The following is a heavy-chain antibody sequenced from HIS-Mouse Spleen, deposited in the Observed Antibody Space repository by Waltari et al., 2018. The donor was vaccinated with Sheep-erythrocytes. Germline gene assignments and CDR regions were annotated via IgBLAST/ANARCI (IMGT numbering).Heavy chain of an antibody. CDR2: IISSSSYK. V-gene: IGHV3-21*01. J-gene: IGHJ4*02. CDR3: ARVAAVTTYYFDY. D-gene: IGHD4-17*01. Sequence: EVQLVESGGGLVKPGGSLRLSCAASGFTFSSYCMNWVRQDPGKGWDGVSSIISSSSYKYYADSVKGRLTISRDNAKNSLYLQMNSLRAEDTAVYYCARVAAVTTYYFDYWGQGTLVTVSS. CDR1: GFTFSSYC.